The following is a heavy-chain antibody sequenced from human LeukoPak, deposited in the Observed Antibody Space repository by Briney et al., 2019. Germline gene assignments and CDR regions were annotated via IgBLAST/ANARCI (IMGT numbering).Heavy chain of an antibody. D-gene: IGHD1-26*01. CDR1: GYTFTGYY. V-gene: IGHV1-2*04. CDR2: INPNSGGT. Sequence: GASVKVSCKASGYTFTGYYMHWVRQAPGQGLEWMGWINPNSGGTNYAQKFQGWVTMTRDTSISTAYMELSRLRSDDTAVYYCARGGLVGAMLGIDYWGQGTLVTVSS. CDR3: ARGGLVGAMLGIDY. J-gene: IGHJ4*02.